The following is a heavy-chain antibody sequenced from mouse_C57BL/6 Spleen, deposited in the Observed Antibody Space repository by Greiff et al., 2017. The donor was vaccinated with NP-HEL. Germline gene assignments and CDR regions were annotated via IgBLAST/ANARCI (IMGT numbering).Heavy chain of an antibody. CDR2: IDPETGGT. V-gene: IGHV1-15*01. CDR3: TRVGLGWYFDV. D-gene: IGHD4-1*01. CDR1: GYTFTDYE. J-gene: IGHJ1*03. Sequence: QVQLQQSGAELVRPGASVTLSCKASGYTFTDYEMHWVKQTPVHGLEWIGAIDPETGGTAYNQKFKGKAILTADKSSSTAYMELRSLTSEDSAVYYCTRVGLGWYFDVWGTGTTVTVSS.